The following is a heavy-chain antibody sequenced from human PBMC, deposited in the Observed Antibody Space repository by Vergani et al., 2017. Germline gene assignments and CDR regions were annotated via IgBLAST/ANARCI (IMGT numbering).Heavy chain of an antibody. J-gene: IGHJ3*02. D-gene: IGHD1-1*01. Sequence: LQLQESGPGLMKPSETLSLTCTVSGGSVDNRDYYWGWLRQTPGKGLEWIGSIYYSGSTYYNPSLKSRVSISVDTSKNQFSLKLSSVTAADSAVYYCASRPLTSYVVQLEPYAFDIWGQGTMVTVSS. V-gene: IGHV4-39*01. CDR3: ASRPLTSYVVQLEPYAFDI. CDR2: IYYSGST. CDR1: GGSVDNRDYY.